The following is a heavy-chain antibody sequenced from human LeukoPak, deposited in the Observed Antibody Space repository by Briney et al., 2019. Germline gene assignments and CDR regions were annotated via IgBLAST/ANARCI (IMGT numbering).Heavy chain of an antibody. CDR1: GGSISSSSYY. CDR2: IYYSGST. Sequence: PSETLSLTCTVSGGSISSSSYYWGWIRQPPGKGLEWIGSIYYSGSTYYNPSLKSRVTISVDTSKNQFSLKLSSVTAADTAVYYCARDFAGDSSGYYYGYFDYWGQGTLVTVSS. D-gene: IGHD3-22*01. CDR3: ARDFAGDSSGYYYGYFDY. J-gene: IGHJ4*02. V-gene: IGHV4-39*07.